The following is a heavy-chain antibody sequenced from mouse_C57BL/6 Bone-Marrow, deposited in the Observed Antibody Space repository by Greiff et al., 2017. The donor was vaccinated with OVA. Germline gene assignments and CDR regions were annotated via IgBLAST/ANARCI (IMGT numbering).Heavy chain of an antibody. J-gene: IGHJ2*01. CDR3: ARQLRLGPDY. V-gene: IGHV1-69*01. Sequence: QVQLKQPGAELVMPGASVKLSCKASGYTFTSYWMHWVKQRPGQGLEWIGEIDPSDSYTNYNQKFKGKSTLTVDKSSSTAYMQLSSLTSEDSAVYYCARQLRLGPDYWGQGTTLTVSS. CDR2: IDPSDSYT. CDR1: GYTFTSYW. D-gene: IGHD3-2*02.